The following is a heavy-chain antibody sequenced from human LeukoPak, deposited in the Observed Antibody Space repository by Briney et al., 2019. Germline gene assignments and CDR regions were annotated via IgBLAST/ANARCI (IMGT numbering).Heavy chain of an antibody. CDR1: GGSISSGSNY. CDR2: IYYSEST. J-gene: IGHJ4*02. CDR3: ARMSPRLRRLTVTTSKGFDY. D-gene: IGHD4-17*01. Sequence: SETLSLTCTVSGGSISSGSNYWAWIRQPPGKGPEWIGTIYYSESTYYIPSLKRRVSISADTSKNQFSLRLSSVTAADTAVYYCARMSPRLRRLTVTTSKGFDYWGQGTLVTVSS. V-gene: IGHV4-39*07.